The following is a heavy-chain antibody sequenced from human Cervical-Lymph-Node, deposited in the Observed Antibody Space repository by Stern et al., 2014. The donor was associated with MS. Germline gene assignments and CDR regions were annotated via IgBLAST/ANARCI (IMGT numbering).Heavy chain of an antibody. Sequence: QVQLQESSPGVVKPSETLSLTCTVSGGSISSYYWSWIRQPPGKGLEVIGYISYDGSTNYNSSLKSRVTISLDTSKKKFFLKLDSVSAADTAVYFCARVSTSFDDWGQGTLVTVSS. J-gene: IGHJ4*02. V-gene: IGHV4-59*01. CDR3: ARVSTSFDD. CDR2: ISYDGST. CDR1: GGSISSYY.